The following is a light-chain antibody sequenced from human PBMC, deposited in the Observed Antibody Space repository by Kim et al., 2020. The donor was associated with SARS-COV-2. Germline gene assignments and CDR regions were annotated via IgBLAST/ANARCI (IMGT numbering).Light chain of an antibody. CDR1: QNIFTY. CDR2: TAS. J-gene: IGKJ1*01. Sequence: SASVGDRVTITGRGSQNIFTYVNWYQQKPGKAPNLRIYTASSWQNGVPSRFSGSGSGTDFNLTTRRLQPGEFATYYCQQSYSLWTFGQRAKVDSK. V-gene: IGKV1-39*01. CDR3: QQSYSLWT.